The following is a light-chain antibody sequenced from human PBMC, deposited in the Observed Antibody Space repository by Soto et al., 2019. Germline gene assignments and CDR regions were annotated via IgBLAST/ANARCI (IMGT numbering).Light chain of an antibody. CDR1: SDRSTW. V-gene: IGKV1-12*01. CDR3: LKDYSSPCT. Sequence: GERVSIACLVNSDRSTWLTWYQQKPGKAPKLLIYDASSLQSGVPSRFSGSGSGTDFTLTISSLQPEDFATYYCLKDYSSPCTFGEGTKVDIK. J-gene: IGKJ1*01. CDR2: DAS.